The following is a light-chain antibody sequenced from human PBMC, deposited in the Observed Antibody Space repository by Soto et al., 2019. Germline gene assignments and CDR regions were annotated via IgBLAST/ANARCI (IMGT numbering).Light chain of an antibody. Sequence: DIPMTQSPSSLSASVGDRVTITCRASQSIRTYLNWYQQKPGRAPILLIYAASSLQSGVPSRFSGSGSGTDFTLTISSLQPEDFATYYCQQSYSTTWTFGQGTKVEIK. CDR1: QSIRTY. CDR2: AAS. CDR3: QQSYSTTWT. J-gene: IGKJ1*01. V-gene: IGKV1-39*01.